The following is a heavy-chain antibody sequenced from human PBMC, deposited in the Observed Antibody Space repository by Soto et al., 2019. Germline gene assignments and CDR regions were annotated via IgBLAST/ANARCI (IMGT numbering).Heavy chain of an antibody. Sequence: EVHLVESGGGLVQPGGSLRLSCAASGFTFRYYWLHWVRQVPGRGPVWVSGINNDGSDTFYADFVEGRFTISRDNAKNTVYLQMDSLRAEDTAVYFCTTGEERNPNWFGKFAYWGQGTLVTVSS. CDR1: GFTFRYYW. V-gene: IGHV3-74*01. CDR3: TTGEERNPNWFGKFAY. CDR2: INNDGSDT. D-gene: IGHD3-10*01. J-gene: IGHJ4*02.